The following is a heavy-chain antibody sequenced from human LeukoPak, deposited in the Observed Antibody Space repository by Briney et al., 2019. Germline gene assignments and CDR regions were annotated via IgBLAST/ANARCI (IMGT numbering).Heavy chain of an antibody. CDR2: ISGSGGNT. V-gene: IGHV3-23*01. CDR1: GFTFSSYA. D-gene: IGHD3-10*01. J-gene: IGHJ4*02. Sequence: GGSLRLSCAASGFTFSSYAMSWVRQSPGKGLEWVSAISGSGGNTYSADSVKGRFTISRDNSKNTLYLQMNSLRAEDTAVYYCARYGSGKNFDYWGQGTLVTVSS. CDR3: ARYGSGKNFDY.